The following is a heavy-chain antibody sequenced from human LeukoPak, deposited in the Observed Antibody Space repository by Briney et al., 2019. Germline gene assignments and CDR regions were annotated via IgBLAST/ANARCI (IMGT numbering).Heavy chain of an antibody. Sequence: GGSLRLSCAASGLTFSNLWMTWVRQAPGKGLEWVANINQDGSEKYYVDSVRGRFTIPRDNAKNSLYLQMNSLRAEDTAVYYCARGGSGSGYWGQGTLVTVSS. V-gene: IGHV3-7*01. CDR3: ARGGSGSGY. CDR2: INQDGSEK. CDR1: GLTFSNLW. D-gene: IGHD5-12*01. J-gene: IGHJ4*02.